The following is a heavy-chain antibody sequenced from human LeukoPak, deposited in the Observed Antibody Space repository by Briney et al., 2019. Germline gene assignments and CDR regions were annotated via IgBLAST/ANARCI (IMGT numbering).Heavy chain of an antibody. V-gene: IGHV3-49*04. J-gene: IGHJ4*02. D-gene: IGHD2-2*01. CDR2: IRSKPYGGTG. CDR1: GFTFGDYP. Sequence: PGRSLRLSCTASGFTFGDYPVSWVRQAPGKGLEWVGFIRSKPYGGTGEYAASVKGRFTISRDDSKSIAYLQMNSLKTEDTAVYYCTRPPLVVPAAIDYWGQGTLDTVSS. CDR3: TRPPLVVPAAIDY.